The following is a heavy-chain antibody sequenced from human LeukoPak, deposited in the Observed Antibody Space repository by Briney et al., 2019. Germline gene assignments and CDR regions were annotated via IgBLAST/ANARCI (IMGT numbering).Heavy chain of an antibody. Sequence: ASVKISCKASGYTFTGYYMHWVRQAPGQGLEWVGWINPNSGGTNYAQKFQGRVTMTRDTSISIVYMELSRLRSDDTAVYYCAGNSRWGYYYYYMDVWGKGTTVTVSS. CDR2: INPNSGGT. D-gene: IGHD4-23*01. V-gene: IGHV1-2*02. J-gene: IGHJ6*03. CDR1: GYTFTGYY. CDR3: AGNSRWGYYYYYMDV.